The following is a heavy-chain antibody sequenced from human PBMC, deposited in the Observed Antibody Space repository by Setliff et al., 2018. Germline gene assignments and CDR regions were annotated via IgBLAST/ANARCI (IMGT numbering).Heavy chain of an antibody. J-gene: IGHJ4*02. D-gene: IGHD5-18*01. CDR3: RAPSVELVTIRTNSWFTY. V-gene: IGHV1-18*01. CDR1: GYTFRNYA. Sequence: ASVKVSCKASGYTFRNYAFAWVRQAPGQGLEWVGWISVYNGDTNYAQKFQGRVTLTTDTSTSTAYMELRSLTSDDSAFYYCRAPSVELVTIRTNSWFTYWGQGTLVTVSS. CDR2: ISVYNGDT.